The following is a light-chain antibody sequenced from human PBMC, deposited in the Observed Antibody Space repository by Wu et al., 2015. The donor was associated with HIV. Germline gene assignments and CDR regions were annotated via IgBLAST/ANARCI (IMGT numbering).Light chain of an antibody. CDR3: QQFNNYPRT. CDR1: QGISRA. CDR2: DAS. V-gene: IGKV1D-13*01. Sequence: AIQLTQSPSSLSASVGDRVTITCRASQGISRALAWYQQKPGKAPKLLIYDASTLESGVPSRFSGSGSGTDFIFTVSSLQPEGFATYYCQQFNNYPRTFGQGTTVESK. J-gene: IGKJ1*01.